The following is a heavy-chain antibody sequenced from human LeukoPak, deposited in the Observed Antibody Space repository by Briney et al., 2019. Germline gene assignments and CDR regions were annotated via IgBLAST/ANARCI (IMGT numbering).Heavy chain of an antibody. Sequence: PGGSLRLSCAASGFTFSSYAMSWVRQAPGKGLEWVSAISGSGGSTYYADSVKGRFTISRDNAKNSLYLQMNSLRAEDTAFYYCAKDVKEDYDSSGYYEYWGQGTLVTVSS. J-gene: IGHJ4*02. CDR3: AKDVKEDYDSSGYYEY. V-gene: IGHV3-23*01. CDR1: GFTFSSYA. CDR2: ISGSGGST. D-gene: IGHD3-22*01.